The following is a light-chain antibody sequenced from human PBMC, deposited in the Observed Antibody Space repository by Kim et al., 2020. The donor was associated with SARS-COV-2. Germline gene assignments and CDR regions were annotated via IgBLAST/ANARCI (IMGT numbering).Light chain of an antibody. CDR1: SSDAGGYNY. CDR2: DVS. CDR3: SSYAGSNDLV. J-gene: IGLJ2*01. V-gene: IGLV2-8*01. Sequence: GQSVVISCCGASSDAGGYNYVSWYLQHPDKAHKRLIYDVSKRPSGVPDRFSGSKPGNTDSVTVFGLEAEDEADYYCSSYAGSNDLVFGGGTQLTVL.